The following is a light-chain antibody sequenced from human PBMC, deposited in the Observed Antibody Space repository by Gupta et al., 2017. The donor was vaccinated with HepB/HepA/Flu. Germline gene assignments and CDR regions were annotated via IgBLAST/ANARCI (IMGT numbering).Light chain of an antibody. V-gene: IGKV4-1*01. J-gene: IGKJ3*01. CDR2: WAS. Sequence: DIVMTQSPDSLAVSLGERATINCKSSQSVLYKSNNKNYLAWYQQKPGQPPKMLLYWASTRESGVPERFSGSGSGTDFTLTISSLQAEDVAVYYCQQYYSLFTFGPGTKVEIK. CDR3: QQYYSLFT. CDR1: QSVLYKSNNKNY.